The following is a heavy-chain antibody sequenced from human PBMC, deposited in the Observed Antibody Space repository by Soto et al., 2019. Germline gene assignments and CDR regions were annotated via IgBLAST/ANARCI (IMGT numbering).Heavy chain of an antibody. J-gene: IGHJ3*02. Sequence: ASVKVSCKASGYTFTSYGISWVRQAPGQGLEWMGWISAYNGNTNYAQKLQGRVTMTTDTSTSTAYMELRSLRSDDTAVYYCARVWHDYGDYGTPGAFDIWGQGTMVTVSS. CDR3: ARVWHDYGDYGTPGAFDI. D-gene: IGHD4-17*01. CDR1: GYTFTSYG. CDR2: ISAYNGNT. V-gene: IGHV1-18*01.